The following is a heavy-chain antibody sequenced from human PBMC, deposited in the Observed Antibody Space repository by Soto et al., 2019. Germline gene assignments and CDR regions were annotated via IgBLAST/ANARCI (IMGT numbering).Heavy chain of an antibody. J-gene: IGHJ6*02. CDR1: GGTFSSYA. D-gene: IGHD3-16*01. Sequence: GASVKVSCKASGGTFSSYAISWVRQAPGQGLEWVSSISSSSSYIYYADSVRGRFTISRDNAKNSLYLQMNSLRAEDTALYYCARVRGGDYYYGMDVWGQGTTVTVSS. CDR2: ISSSSSYI. V-gene: IGHV3-21*01. CDR3: ARVRGGDYYYGMDV.